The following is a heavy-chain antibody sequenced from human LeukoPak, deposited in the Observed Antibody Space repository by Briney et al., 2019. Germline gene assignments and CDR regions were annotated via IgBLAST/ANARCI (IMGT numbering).Heavy chain of an antibody. CDR2: IYYTGGT. Sequence: PSETLSLTCTVSRGSISSYYWTWIRQPPGKRPEWIGYIYYTGGTNYNPSLKSRATISIDTSKTQFSLRLHSVTAADTAVYFCARGFYDSFDSWGQGTLVTVSS. D-gene: IGHD3-22*01. V-gene: IGHV4-59*01. CDR3: ARGFYDSFDS. J-gene: IGHJ4*02. CDR1: RGSISSYY.